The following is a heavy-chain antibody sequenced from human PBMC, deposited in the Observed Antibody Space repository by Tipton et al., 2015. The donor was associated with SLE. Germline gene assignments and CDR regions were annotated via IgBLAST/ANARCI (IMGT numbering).Heavy chain of an antibody. D-gene: IGHD2/OR15-2a*01. CDR1: GGSISSHY. Sequence: TLSLTCTVSGGSISSHYWSWIRQPPGKGLEWIGYIYYSGSTNYNPSLKSRVTISVDTSKNQFSLKLSSVTAADTAVYYCARDLSHAFDIWGQGTMVTVSS. J-gene: IGHJ3*02. CDR3: ARDLSHAFDI. V-gene: IGHV4-59*11. CDR2: IYYSGST.